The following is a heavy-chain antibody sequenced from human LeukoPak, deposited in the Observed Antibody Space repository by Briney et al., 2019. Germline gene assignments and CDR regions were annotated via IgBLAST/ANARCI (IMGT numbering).Heavy chain of an antibody. Sequence: PGGSLRLSCAASGFTFISYAMSSVRQAPGKGLEWVSAISGSVSSTYYADSVKGGFTISRDNSKKTLYLQRNSLTADDTAVYYCAKADSSGWLGTDYWGQGTLVTVSS. D-gene: IGHD6-19*01. V-gene: IGHV3-23*01. CDR2: ISGSVSST. CDR1: GFTFISYA. CDR3: AKADSSGWLGTDY. J-gene: IGHJ4*02.